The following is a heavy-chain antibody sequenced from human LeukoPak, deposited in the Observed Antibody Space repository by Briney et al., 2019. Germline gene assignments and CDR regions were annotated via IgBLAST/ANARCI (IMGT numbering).Heavy chain of an antibody. J-gene: IGHJ5*02. CDR3: AKTQGYYDA. Sequence: GGSLRLSCVASGSTFSNYAMSWVRQAPGKGLELVSGIYGSDDKTVYGDAVKGRFTISRDNSKNTLYLQMNNLRADDTAVYYCAKTQGYYDAWGQGALVTVSS. CDR2: IYGSDDKT. V-gene: IGHV3-23*01. CDR1: GSTFSNYA. D-gene: IGHD2-15*01.